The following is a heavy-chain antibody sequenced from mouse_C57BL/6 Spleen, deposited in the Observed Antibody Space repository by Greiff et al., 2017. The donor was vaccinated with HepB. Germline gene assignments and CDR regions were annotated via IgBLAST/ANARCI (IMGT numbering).Heavy chain of an antibody. CDR3: AREGLLGYWYFDV. J-gene: IGHJ1*03. CDR1: GFSINSDCY. V-gene: IGHV3-3*01. CDR2: TFYSGIT. D-gene: IGHD3-1*01. Sequence: EVQLQQSGPSLVRPSQTLSLTCTVTGFSINSDCYWIWIRQFPGNKLEYIGYTFYSGITYYNPSLESRTYITRDTSKNQFSLKLSSVTTEDTATYYCAREGLLGYWYFDVWGTGTTVTVSS.